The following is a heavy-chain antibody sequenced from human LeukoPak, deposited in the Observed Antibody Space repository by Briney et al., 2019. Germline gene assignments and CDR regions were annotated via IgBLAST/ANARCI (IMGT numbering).Heavy chain of an antibody. CDR2: TYYRSKWYN. J-gene: IGHJ4*02. CDR1: GDCVSSSSAA. V-gene: IGHV6-1*01. CDR3: ARATGQEEWLSWGIFDY. D-gene: IGHD6-19*01. Sequence: SQTLSLTCAISGDCVSSSSAAWNWIRQSPSRGLEWLGRTYYRSKWYNDYAVSVKSRITINPDTSKNQFSLQLNSVTPEDTAVYYCARATGQEEWLSWGIFDYWGQGTLVTVSS.